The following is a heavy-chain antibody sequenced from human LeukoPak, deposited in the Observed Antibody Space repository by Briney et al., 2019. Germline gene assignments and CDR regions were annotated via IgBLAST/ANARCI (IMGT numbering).Heavy chain of an antibody. V-gene: IGHV3-48*01. CDR2: ISSLSGTI. Sequence: PGGSLRLTCAASGFTFSSYSMNWVRQAPREGLEWVSYISSLSGTIYYADSVKGRFTISRDNAKNSLYLQMDSLRAEDTAVYYCARGPSGYHNTGGQGTLVTVSS. CDR1: GFTFSSYS. J-gene: IGHJ4*02. CDR3: ARGPSGYHNT. D-gene: IGHD5-12*01.